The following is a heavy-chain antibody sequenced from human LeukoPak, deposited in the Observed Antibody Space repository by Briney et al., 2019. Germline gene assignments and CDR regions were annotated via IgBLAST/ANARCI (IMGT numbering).Heavy chain of an antibody. CDR3: AKPYYDFWSGYYYFDY. V-gene: IGHV3-23*01. CDR2: ISGSGGSA. Sequence: PGGSLRLSCAASGFTFSSNAMTWVRQAPGKGPEWVSAISGSGGSAYYADSVKGRFTISRDNSKNTLYLQMNSLRAEDTAVYYCAKPYYDFWSGYYYFDYWGQGTLVTVSS. CDR1: GFTFSSNA. D-gene: IGHD3-3*01. J-gene: IGHJ4*02.